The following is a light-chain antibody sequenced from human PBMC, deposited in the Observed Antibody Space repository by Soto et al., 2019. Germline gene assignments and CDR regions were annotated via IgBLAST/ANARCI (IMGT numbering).Light chain of an antibody. Sequence: AIQLTQSQSSLSASVGDRVTIICRVSQGIDRALAWYQQKPGKAPKLLIFDASSLETGAPSRFSGSGSGTDFTLTISSLQPEDFATYYCQQFTHYQGTFGQGTRLEIK. CDR3: QQFTHYQGT. CDR2: DAS. V-gene: IGKV1D-13*01. J-gene: IGKJ5*01. CDR1: QGIDRA.